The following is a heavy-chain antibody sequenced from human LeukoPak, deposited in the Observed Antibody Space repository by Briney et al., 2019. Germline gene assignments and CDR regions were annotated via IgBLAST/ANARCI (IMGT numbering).Heavy chain of an antibody. D-gene: IGHD4-23*01. J-gene: IGHJ4*02. V-gene: IGHV3-48*02. CDR1: GFTFSAYA. CDR3: ARHDYGGNSGDY. CDR2: IDSGGGAT. Sequence: GGSLRLSCAASGFTFSAYAMNWVRQAPGKGLEWISFIDSGGGATYYADSVKGRFTISRDNAKNSLYLQMNSLRDEDTAVYYCARHDYGGNSGDYWGQGTLVTVSS.